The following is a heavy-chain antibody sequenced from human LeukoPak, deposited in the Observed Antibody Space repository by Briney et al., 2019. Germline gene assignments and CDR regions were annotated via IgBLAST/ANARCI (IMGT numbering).Heavy chain of an antibody. CDR2: IIPIFGTA. Sequence: ASVKVCCKASGGTFSSYAISWVRQAPGQGLEWMGGIIPIFGTANYAQKFQGRVTITADKSTSTAYMELSSLRSEDTAVYYCARDRQGGYESFDYWGQGTLVTVSS. J-gene: IGHJ4*02. CDR3: ARDRQGGYESFDY. V-gene: IGHV1-69*06. D-gene: IGHD5-12*01. CDR1: GGTFSSYA.